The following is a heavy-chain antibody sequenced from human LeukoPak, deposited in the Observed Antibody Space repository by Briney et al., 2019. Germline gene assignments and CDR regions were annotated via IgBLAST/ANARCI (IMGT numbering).Heavy chain of an antibody. CDR1: GGTFSSYG. CDR3: ARVGITYYYDSSGYYPRHGAFDI. CDR2: ISAYNGNT. Sequence: ASVKVSCKASGGTFSSYGISWVRQAPGQGLEWMGWISAYNGNTNYAQKLQGRVTMTTDTSTSTAYMELRSLRSDDTAVYYCARVGITYYYDSSGYYPRHGAFDIWGQGTMVTVSS. V-gene: IGHV1-18*01. J-gene: IGHJ3*02. D-gene: IGHD3-22*01.